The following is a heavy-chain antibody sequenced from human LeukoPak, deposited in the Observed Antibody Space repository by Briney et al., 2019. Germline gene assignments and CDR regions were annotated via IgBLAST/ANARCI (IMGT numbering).Heavy chain of an antibody. J-gene: IGHJ4*02. D-gene: IGHD3-22*01. CDR1: GFTFDDYA. Sequence: PGRSLRLSCAASGFTFDDYAMHWVRQAPGKGLEWVSGISWNSGSIGYADSVKGRFTISRDNAKNSLYLQMNSLRAEDTALYYCAKDKVWDYYDSSGYYDYWGQGTLVTVSS. V-gene: IGHV3-9*01. CDR2: ISWNSGSI. CDR3: AKDKVWDYYDSSGYYDY.